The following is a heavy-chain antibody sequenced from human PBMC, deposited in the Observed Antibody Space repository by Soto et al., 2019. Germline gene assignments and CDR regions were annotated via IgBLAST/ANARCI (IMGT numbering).Heavy chain of an antibody. D-gene: IGHD3-16*01. Sequence: QVQLVQSGAEFKKPGSSVKLSCRASGGTFSSYTLNWVRQAPGQGLQWMGKIVPLVDIANYEQKLQGRVTITADKSTNTVSIELHTPTSEDTAVYYAAISRGFATRFASFVLWGPGTRVTVTS. CDR3: AISRGFATRFASFVL. CDR1: GGTFSSYT. V-gene: IGHV1-69*02. CDR2: IVPLVDIA. J-gene: IGHJ4*02.